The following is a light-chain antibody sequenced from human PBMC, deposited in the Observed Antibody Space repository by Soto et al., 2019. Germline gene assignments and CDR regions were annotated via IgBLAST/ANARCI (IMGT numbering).Light chain of an antibody. CDR2: GVS. CDR1: QSVRNN. Sequence: ELVMTQSPDTLSVSPGERATLLCRASQSVRNNLAWYQQKPGQAPRLLIYGVSTRATGVPARFSGSGSGTDFTLTISSLQPDDFATYYCQQYNSYWAFGQGTKVDI. J-gene: IGKJ1*01. CDR3: QQYNSYWA. V-gene: IGKV3-15*01.